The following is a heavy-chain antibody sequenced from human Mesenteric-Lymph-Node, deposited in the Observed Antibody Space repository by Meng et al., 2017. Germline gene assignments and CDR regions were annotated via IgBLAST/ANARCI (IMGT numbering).Heavy chain of an antibody. D-gene: IGHD1-1*01. CDR1: GGSISSSNW. CDR3: GRDQGRQLINH. V-gene: IGHV4-4*02. Sequence: QGQLAEAGPGLVKPSGTLSLTCAVSGGSISSSNWWSWVCQPPGKGLEWIGEIYHSGSTNYNPSLKSRVTISVDKSKNQFSLNLSSVTAADTAVYYCGRDQGRQLINHWGQGTLVTVSS. CDR2: IYHSGST. J-gene: IGHJ4*02.